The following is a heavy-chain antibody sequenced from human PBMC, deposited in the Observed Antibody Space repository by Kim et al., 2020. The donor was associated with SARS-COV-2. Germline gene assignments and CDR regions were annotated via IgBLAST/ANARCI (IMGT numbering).Heavy chain of an antibody. Sequence: GGSLRLSCAASGFTFSTYGMYWVRQAPGKGLVWVSRINSDGSSTNYADSVKGRFTISRDNAKNTLYLQMNSLRAEDTAVYYCARSSSTSCPCYYMDVWGKGTTVTVSS. CDR2: INSDGSST. CDR1: GFTFSTYG. CDR3: ARSSSTSCPCYYMDV. J-gene: IGHJ6*03. D-gene: IGHD2-2*01. V-gene: IGHV3-74*01.